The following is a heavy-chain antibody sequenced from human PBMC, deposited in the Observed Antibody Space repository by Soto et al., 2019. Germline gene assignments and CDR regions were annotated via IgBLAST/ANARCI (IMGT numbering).Heavy chain of an antibody. Sequence: QIQLVQSGTEVREPGASVKVSCQASGYTFTSYGIIWVRQAPGQGLELMGWISGYNNNKNYAQKYQARVTMTTDTPTRTAYMELRSLSSDDTAVYYCARVGAIAPAEGDYWGQGTLVTVSS. J-gene: IGHJ4*02. V-gene: IGHV1-18*01. CDR1: GYTFTSYG. D-gene: IGHD6-13*01. CDR3: ARVGAIAPAEGDY. CDR2: ISGYNNNK.